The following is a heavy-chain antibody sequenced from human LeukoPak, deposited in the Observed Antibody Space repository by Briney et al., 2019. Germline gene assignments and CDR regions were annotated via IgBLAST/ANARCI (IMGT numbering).Heavy chain of an antibody. V-gene: IGHV3-7*01. CDR2: IKQDGSEK. D-gene: IGHD4-23*01. J-gene: IGHJ3*02. CDR1: GFTFSSYW. Sequence: GGSLRLSCAASGFTFSSYWMSWVRQAPGKGLEWVANIKQDGSEKYYVDSVKGRFTISRDNAKNSLYLQMNSLRAEDTAVYYCARAYGGNVDDAFDIWGQRTMVTVSS. CDR3: ARAYGGNVDDAFDI.